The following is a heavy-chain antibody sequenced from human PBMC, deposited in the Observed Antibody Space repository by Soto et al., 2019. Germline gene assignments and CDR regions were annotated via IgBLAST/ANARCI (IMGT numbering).Heavy chain of an antibody. CDR3: ARGRWLQLYYFDY. CDR2: IYYSEST. V-gene: IGHV4-61*01. D-gene: IGHD5-12*01. Sequence: PSETLSLTCTVSGGSVSSSYYWSWIRQPPGKGLEWIGYIYYSESTNYNPSLKSRVTISVDTSKNQFSLKLTSVTAADTAVYYCARGRWLQLYYFDYWGQGTLVTVSS. CDR1: GGSVSSSYY. J-gene: IGHJ4*02.